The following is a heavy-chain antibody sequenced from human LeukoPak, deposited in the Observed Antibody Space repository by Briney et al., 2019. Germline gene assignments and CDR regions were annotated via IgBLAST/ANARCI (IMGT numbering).Heavy chain of an antibody. CDR2: IKQDGSEK. J-gene: IGHJ4*02. CDR3: ARARGSSWSR. D-gene: IGHD6-13*01. Sequence: EWVANIKQDGSEKYYVDSVKGRFTISRDNAKNSLYLQMNSLRAEDTAVYYCARARGSSWSRWGQGTLVTVSS. V-gene: IGHV3-7*01.